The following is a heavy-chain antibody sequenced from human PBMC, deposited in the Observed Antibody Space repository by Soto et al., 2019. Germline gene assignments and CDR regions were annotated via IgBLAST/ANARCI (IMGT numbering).Heavy chain of an antibody. V-gene: IGHV3-48*01. CDR3: ATSFITTMGRTA. D-gene: IGHD5-18*01. CDR2: ISSSSTTI. CDR1: GFTFSNFG. J-gene: IGHJ4*02. Sequence: EVQPVESGGGLVQPGGSLRLSCEASGFTFSNFGINWVRQAPGNGLEWVSHISSSSTTIYYAESVKGQFTISRDNAKNSLYLQMSSLRGEYTAVSYCATSFITTMGRTAWGQGTVVTVSS.